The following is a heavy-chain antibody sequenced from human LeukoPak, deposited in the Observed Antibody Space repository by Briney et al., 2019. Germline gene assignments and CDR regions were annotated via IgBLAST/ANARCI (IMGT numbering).Heavy chain of an antibody. CDR3: AKVGASFYYGMDV. J-gene: IGHJ6*02. V-gene: IGHV3-11*05. CDR1: GFTFSDYS. CDR2: ISTSSSYT. Sequence: GGSLRLSCAASGFTFSDYSMSWIRQAPGKGLEWVSYISTSSSYTNYADSVKGRFTISRDNSKNTLYLQMNSLRAEDTAVYYCAKVGASFYYGMDVWGQGTTVTVSS. D-gene: IGHD1-1*01.